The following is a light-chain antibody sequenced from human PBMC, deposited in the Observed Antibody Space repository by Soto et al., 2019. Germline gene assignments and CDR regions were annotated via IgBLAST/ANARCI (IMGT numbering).Light chain of an antibody. Sequence: QSALTQPPSASGSPGQSGTICCTGTSSDVGGYNYVSWYQQPPGKAPKLMIYEVSKRPSGVRDRFSGSKSGNAASLTVSGLQVEDEADYYCSSYAGSDDLHVVFGGGTKLTFL. CDR1: SSDVGGYNY. V-gene: IGLV2-8*01. CDR2: EVS. CDR3: SSYAGSDDLHVV. J-gene: IGLJ2*01.